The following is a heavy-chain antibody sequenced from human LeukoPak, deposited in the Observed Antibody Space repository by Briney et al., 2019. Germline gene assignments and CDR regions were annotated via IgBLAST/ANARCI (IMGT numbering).Heavy chain of an antibody. CDR2: IIPIFGTA. V-gene: IGHV1-69*13. CDR3: ARDGKVGVLLWFGEPLSGWFDP. J-gene: IGHJ5*02. D-gene: IGHD3-10*01. CDR1: GGTFSSYA. Sequence: SVKVSCKASGGTFSSYAISWVRQAPGQGLEWMGGIIPIFGTANYAQKFQGRVTITADESTSTAYMELSSLRSEDTAVYYCARDGKVGVLLWFGEPLSGWFDPWGQGTLVTVTS.